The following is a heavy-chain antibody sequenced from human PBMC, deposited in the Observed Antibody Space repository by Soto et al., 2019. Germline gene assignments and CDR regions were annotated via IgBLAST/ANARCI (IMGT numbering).Heavy chain of an antibody. CDR2: IYYSAST. Sequence: SETLSLTCTVSGGSISSYYWSWIRQPPGKGLEWIGYIYYSASTNYNPSLKSRVTISVDTSKNQFSLKLSSVTAADTAVYYCARRYGGAFDIWGQGTMVTVSS. D-gene: IGHD3-10*01. CDR1: GGSISSYY. CDR3: ARRYGGAFDI. J-gene: IGHJ3*02. V-gene: IGHV4-59*01.